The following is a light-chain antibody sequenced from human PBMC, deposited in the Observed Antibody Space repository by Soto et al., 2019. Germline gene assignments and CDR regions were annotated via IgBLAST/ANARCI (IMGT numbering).Light chain of an antibody. V-gene: IGKV1-39*01. Sequence: DIQMTQSPSSLSPSLGDRVTITSGASQSISSYLNWYQQKPGKAPKLLIYAASILRSGVPSRFSGSGSGTDFNLTINSLQPEDFATYFCQQSFTTPLTFGGGTKVDIK. CDR3: QQSFTTPLT. J-gene: IGKJ4*01. CDR1: QSISSY. CDR2: AAS.